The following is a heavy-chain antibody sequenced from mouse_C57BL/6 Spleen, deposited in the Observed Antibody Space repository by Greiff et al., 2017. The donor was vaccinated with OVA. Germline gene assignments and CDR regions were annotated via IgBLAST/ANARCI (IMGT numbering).Heavy chain of an antibody. CDR3: ARLPYYDYDPYAMDY. J-gene: IGHJ4*01. CDR2: IDPSDSYT. Sequence: VQLQQPGAELVRPGTSVKLSCKASGYTFTSYWMHWVKQRPGQGLEWIGVIDPSDSYTNYNQKFKGKATLTVDTSSSTAYMQLSSLTSEDSAVYYCARLPYYDYDPYAMDYWGQGTSVTVSS. V-gene: IGHV1-59*01. CDR1: GYTFTSYW. D-gene: IGHD2-4*01.